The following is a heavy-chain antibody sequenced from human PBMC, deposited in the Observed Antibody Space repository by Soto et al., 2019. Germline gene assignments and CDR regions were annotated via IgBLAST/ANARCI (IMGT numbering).Heavy chain of an antibody. CDR2: FYRSGNT. CDR1: GYSINNGYY. Sequence: SETLSLTCAVSGYSINNGYYWGWIRQPPGKRLEWIGSFYRSGNTYYNPSLKSRVTISVDTSKNQFSLKLISVTAADTAVYYCARGENDDFDFWGQGTMVTVSS. V-gene: IGHV4-38-2*01. CDR3: ARGENDDFDF. J-gene: IGHJ3*01.